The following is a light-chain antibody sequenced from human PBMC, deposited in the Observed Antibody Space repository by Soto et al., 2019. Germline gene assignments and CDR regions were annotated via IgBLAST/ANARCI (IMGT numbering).Light chain of an antibody. CDR3: QQANSLPVT. J-gene: IGKJ3*01. V-gene: IGKV1-12*01. CDR2: AAS. Sequence: DIQMTQSPSSVSASVGDRVTITCRASQGISNWLAWYQQKPGKAPSLLLHAASSLQSGVPSRFSGSGYWTDFTLTISSLQPEDFATYFCQQANSLPVTFGPGTKVDIK. CDR1: QGISNW.